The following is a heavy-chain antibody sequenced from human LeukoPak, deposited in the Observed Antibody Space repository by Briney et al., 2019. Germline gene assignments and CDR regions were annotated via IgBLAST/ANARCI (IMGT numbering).Heavy chain of an antibody. CDR2: ISGDGGST. D-gene: IGHD6-19*01. CDR3: VRDWPGADSMGGDY. Sequence: TGGSLRLSCAASGFTFDDYAMHWVRQAPGKGLEWVSLISGDGGSTYYADSVKGRFTISRDNAKNSLYLQMNSLRVDDTAVYYCVRDWPGADSMGGDYWGQGTLVTVSS. V-gene: IGHV3-43*02. CDR1: GFTFDDYA. J-gene: IGHJ4*02.